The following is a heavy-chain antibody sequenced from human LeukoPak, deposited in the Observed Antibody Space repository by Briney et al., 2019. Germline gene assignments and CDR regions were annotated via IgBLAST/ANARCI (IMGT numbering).Heavy chain of an antibody. D-gene: IGHD3-10*01. CDR3: ARQGVVPNKAGWYFDL. Sequence: PSETLSLTCIVSGGSMSSTDHFWGWIRQPPGKGLEWIVSLYYTGTIFYSPSLESRGTISIDTSKNQFSLKIRSVTAADTAVYYCARQGVVPNKAGWYFDLWGRGALVTVSS. CDR1: GGSMSSTDHF. V-gene: IGHV4-39*01. J-gene: IGHJ2*01. CDR2: LYYTGTI.